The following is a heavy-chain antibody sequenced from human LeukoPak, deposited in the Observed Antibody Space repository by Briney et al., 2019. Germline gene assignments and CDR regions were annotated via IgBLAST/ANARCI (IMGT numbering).Heavy chain of an antibody. J-gene: IGHJ4*02. V-gene: IGHV1-69*13. CDR2: IIPIFGTA. Sequence: SVKVSCKASGGTFSSYAISWVRQAPGQGLEWMGGIIPIFGTANYAQKFQGRVTITADESTSTAYMELSSLRSEDTAVYYCVRVGIQLWGFDYWGQGTLVTVSS. CDR3: VRVGIQLWGFDY. D-gene: IGHD5-18*01. CDR1: GGTFSSYA.